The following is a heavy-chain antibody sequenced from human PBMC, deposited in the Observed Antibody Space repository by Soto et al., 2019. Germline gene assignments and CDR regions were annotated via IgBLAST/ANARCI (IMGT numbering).Heavy chain of an antibody. CDR2: ISYDGSNK. CDR1: GFTFSSYA. Sequence: QLVESGGGLVKPGGSLRLSCAASGFTFSSYAMHWVRQAPGKGLEWVAVISYDGSNKYYADSVKGRFTISRDNSKNTLYLQMNSLRAEDTAVYYCARGAGGGGSWYFDYWGQGTLVTVSS. J-gene: IGHJ4*02. V-gene: IGHV3-30-3*01. D-gene: IGHD2-15*01. CDR3: ARGAGGGGSWYFDY.